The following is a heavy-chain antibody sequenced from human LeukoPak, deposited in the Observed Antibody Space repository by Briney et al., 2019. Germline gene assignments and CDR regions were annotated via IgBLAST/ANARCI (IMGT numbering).Heavy chain of an antibody. CDR1: GFTFDDYG. V-gene: IGHV3-20*01. J-gene: IGHJ4*02. CDR2: INWNGGNT. Sequence: PGGSLRLSCAASGFTFDDYGMNWVRQAPGKGLEWVSGINWNGGNTGYADSVKGRLTISRDKAKNYLYLQMNSLRDEDTAFYHCARVHRYASSSDSLDYGGQGPLVTVSS. D-gene: IGHD2-2*01. CDR3: ARVHRYASSSDSLDY.